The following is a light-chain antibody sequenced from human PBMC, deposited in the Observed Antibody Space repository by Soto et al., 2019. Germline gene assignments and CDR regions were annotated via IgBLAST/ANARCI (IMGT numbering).Light chain of an antibody. Sequence: ENVLTQSPGTLSLSPGERATLSCRASQSVSSSYLTWYQQKPGQAPRLLIYGASSRATDIPDRFSGSGSGTDFTLTISRLEPEECAVYYCQQYDSSPVTFGQGTKLEIK. V-gene: IGKV3-20*01. CDR2: GAS. CDR3: QQYDSSPVT. CDR1: QSVSSSY. J-gene: IGKJ2*01.